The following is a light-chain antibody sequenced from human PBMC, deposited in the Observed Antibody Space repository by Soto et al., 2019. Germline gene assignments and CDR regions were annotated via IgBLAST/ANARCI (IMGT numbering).Light chain of an antibody. J-gene: IGLJ1*01. CDR3: SSYTTSNTRQIV. Sequence: SAVSQAGSECGSRGESIPISCTGTSSDVGGYNYVSWYQHHPGKAPKLMIFDVSNRPSGVSNRFSGSKSGNTASLTISGLQPEDEADYYCSSYTTSNTRQIVFGTGTKVTVL. CDR2: DVS. V-gene: IGLV2-14*03. CDR1: SSDVGGYNY.